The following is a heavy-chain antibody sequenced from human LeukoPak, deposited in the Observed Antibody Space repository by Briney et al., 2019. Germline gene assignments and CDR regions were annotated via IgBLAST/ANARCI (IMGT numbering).Heavy chain of an antibody. D-gene: IGHD5-12*01. Sequence: PGGSLRLSCAASGFTFSSYAMYWVRQAPGKGLEWVAAISYDGRNKEYVDSVKGRFTISRDNSKNTLYLQMNSLRAEDTAVYYCAKDRGYSHGFEYWGQGTLVTVSS. V-gene: IGHV3-30*18. CDR3: AKDRGYSHGFEY. CDR2: ISYDGRNK. CDR1: GFTFSSYA. J-gene: IGHJ4*02.